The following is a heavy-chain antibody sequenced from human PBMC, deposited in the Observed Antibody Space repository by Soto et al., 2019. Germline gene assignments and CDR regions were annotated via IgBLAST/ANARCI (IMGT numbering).Heavy chain of an antibody. CDR1: GYSFTSYW. J-gene: IGHJ6*03. CDR3: ASLSYYGSGSYFFMDG. CDR2: IYPGNSDT. Sequence: GESLKISCKGSGYSFTSYWIGWVRQMPGKGLEWMGIIYPGNSDTRYSPSFQGQVTISADKSISTAYLQWSSLKASDTAMYYCASLSYYGSGSYFFMDGWGKGTTVTVSS. V-gene: IGHV5-51*01. D-gene: IGHD3-10*01.